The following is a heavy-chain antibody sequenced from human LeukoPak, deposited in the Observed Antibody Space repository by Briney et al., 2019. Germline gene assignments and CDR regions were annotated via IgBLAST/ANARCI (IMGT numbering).Heavy chain of an antibody. V-gene: IGHV4-39*01. J-gene: IGHJ4*02. D-gene: IGHD3-22*01. Sequence: SETLSLTCTVSGGSISSSSYYWGWIRQPPGKGLEWIGSIYYSGSTYYNPSLKSRVTISVDTSKNQFSLKLSSVTAADTAVYYCAGHVFGYDSSGYYYAEDWGQGTLVTVSS. CDR3: AGHVFGYDSSGYYYAED. CDR2: IYYSGST. CDR1: GGSISSSSYY.